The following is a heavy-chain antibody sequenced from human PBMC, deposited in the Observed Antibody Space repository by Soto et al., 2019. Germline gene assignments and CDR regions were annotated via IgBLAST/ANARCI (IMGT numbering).Heavy chain of an antibody. D-gene: IGHD3-16*02. CDR1: GYTFTSYA. Sequence: ASVKVSCKASGYTFTSYAMHWVRQAPGQRLEWMGWINAGNGNTKYSQKFQGRVTITRDTSASTAYMELSSLRSEDTAVYYCAFFCYDYVGGSYRSDAFDVWGQGTMVTVSS. J-gene: IGHJ3*01. V-gene: IGHV1-3*01. CDR2: INAGNGNT. CDR3: AFFCYDYVGGSYRSDAFDV.